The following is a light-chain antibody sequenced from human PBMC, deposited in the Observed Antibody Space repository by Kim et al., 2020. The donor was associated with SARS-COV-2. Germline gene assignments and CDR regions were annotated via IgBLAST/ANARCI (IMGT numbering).Light chain of an antibody. CDR2: LNSDGSH. CDR3: QNWGTGTWV. CDR1: RGNSRYD. J-gene: IGLJ3*02. Sequence: ASVKITGTQRRGNSRYDMAWHKQQQEKGERYVMKLNSDGSHSKGDGIPDRFSGSSAGAERDLTIASRQSEDEADYYCQNWGTGTWVCGGGTKLTVL. V-gene: IGLV4-69*01.